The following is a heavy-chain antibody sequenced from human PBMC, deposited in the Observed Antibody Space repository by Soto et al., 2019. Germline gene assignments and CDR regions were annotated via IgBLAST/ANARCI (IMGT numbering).Heavy chain of an antibody. CDR1: GYSFTSYW. CDR2: IYPGDSDT. V-gene: IGHV5-51*01. J-gene: IGHJ3*02. Sequence: PGESLKISCKGSGYSFTSYWCGWVRQMPGKGLEWMGIIYPGDSDTRYSPSFQGQVTISADKSISTAYLQGSGRKASDTAMYDWARMVGDTSAHGAFAIWGQGTMVTVSS. CDR3: ARMVGDTSAHGAFAI. D-gene: IGHD1-26*01.